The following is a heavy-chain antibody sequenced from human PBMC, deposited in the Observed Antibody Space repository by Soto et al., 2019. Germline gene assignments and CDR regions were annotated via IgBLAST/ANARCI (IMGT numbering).Heavy chain of an antibody. J-gene: IGHJ3*02. D-gene: IGHD5-12*01. CDR2: FDPEDGET. CDR3: ATHTITFDAFDI. V-gene: IGHV1-24*01. Sequence: GASVKVSCRVSGYTVPELSMHWVRQAPGKGLEWMGGFDPEDGETIYAQKFQGRVTVTEDTSTDTAYMELSSLRSEDTAVYYCATHTITFDAFDIWGQGTMVTVSS. CDR1: GYTVPELS.